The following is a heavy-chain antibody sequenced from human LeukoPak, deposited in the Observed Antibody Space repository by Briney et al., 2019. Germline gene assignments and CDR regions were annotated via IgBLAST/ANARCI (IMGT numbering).Heavy chain of an antibody. CDR1: GFSSSSHW. V-gene: IGHV3-74*01. CDR2: IHRDGSTT. CDR3: AKTGRPEGYNWFDP. Sequence: GGSLRLSCAASGFSSSSHWMHWVRQGPGKGLVWVSRIHRDGSTTNYADFVKGRFTVSRDNAKNTVFLQMNSLRGEDTAVYYCAKTGRPEGYNWFDPWGQGTLVTVSS. J-gene: IGHJ5*02.